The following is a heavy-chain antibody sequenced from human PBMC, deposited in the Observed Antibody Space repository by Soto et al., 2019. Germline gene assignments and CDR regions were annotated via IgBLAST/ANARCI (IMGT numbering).Heavy chain of an antibody. CDR2: IYYSGST. D-gene: IGHD3-10*01. J-gene: IGHJ5*02. CDR1: GGSISSGDYY. Sequence: PSETLSLTCTVSGGSISSGDYYWSWIRQPPGKGPEWIGYIYYSGSTYYNPSLKSRVTISVDTSKNQFSLKLSSVTAADTAVYYCASYYGSGSRNWFDPWGQGTLVTVSS. CDR3: ASYYGSGSRNWFDP. V-gene: IGHV4-30-4*01.